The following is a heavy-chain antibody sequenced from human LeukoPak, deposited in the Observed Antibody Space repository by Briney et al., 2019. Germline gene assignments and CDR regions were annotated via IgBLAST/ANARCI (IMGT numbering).Heavy chain of an antibody. D-gene: IGHD1-1*01. CDR2: IYYGGST. CDR3: ARHSPNLRLLEG. V-gene: IGHV4-39*01. J-gene: IGHJ4*02. CDR1: GGSISSGTYY. Sequence: SETPSLTCTVSGGSISSGTYYWGWIRQPPGKGLEWIATIYYGGSTFYNPSLKSRVTISVDTSKHQFSLRLSSVTAADTAVYYCARHSPNLRLLEGWGRGTLVTVSS.